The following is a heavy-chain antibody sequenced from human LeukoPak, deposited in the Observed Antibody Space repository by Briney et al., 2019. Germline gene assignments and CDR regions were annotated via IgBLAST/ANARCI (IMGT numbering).Heavy chain of an antibody. CDR3: ARGSALTMGIDP. CDR2: INHSGST. CDR1: GGAFSGYF. Sequence: SETLSLTCAVYGGAFSGYFWTWIRQPSGKGLEWIGEINHSGSTNCNPSLKSRVTISVDTSKNQFSLNLTSVTAADTATYYCARGSALTMGIDPWGQGTLVTVSS. V-gene: IGHV4-34*01. J-gene: IGHJ5*01. D-gene: IGHD3-10*01.